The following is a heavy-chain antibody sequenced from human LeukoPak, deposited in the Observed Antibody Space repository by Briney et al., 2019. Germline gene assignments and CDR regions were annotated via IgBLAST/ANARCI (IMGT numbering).Heavy chain of an antibody. V-gene: IGHV4-59*01. Sequence: PSETLSLTCTVSGDSISSYYWSWIRQPPGKGLEWIGYIYYSGSTNYSPSLKSRVTISVDTSKNQFSLKLSSVTAADTARYYCARGVYDYGGLRFDYWGQGTLVTVSS. CDR3: ARGVYDYGGLRFDY. J-gene: IGHJ4*02. CDR1: GDSISSYY. D-gene: IGHD4-23*01. CDR2: IYYSGST.